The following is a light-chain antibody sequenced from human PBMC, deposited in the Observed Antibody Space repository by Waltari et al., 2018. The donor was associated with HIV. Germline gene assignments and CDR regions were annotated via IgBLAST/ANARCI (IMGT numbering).Light chain of an antibody. Sequence: SYVLTQPPSVSVAPGQTARITCGGNNIGSKSVHWYQQKPGQAPVLVVYDDSARPSGIPGGFSASNSGNTATLTISRVEAGDEADYYCQVWDSSSDHVVFGGGTKLTVL. CDR3: QVWDSSSDHVV. J-gene: IGLJ2*01. CDR1: NIGSKS. CDR2: DDS. V-gene: IGLV3-21*02.